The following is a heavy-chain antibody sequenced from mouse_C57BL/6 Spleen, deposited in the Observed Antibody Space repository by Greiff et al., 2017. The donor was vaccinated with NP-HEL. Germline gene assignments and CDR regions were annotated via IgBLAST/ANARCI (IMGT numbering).Heavy chain of an antibody. V-gene: IGHV1-4*01. CDR2: INPSSGYT. CDR3: ARTGYYYAMDY. CDR1: GYTFTSYT. J-gene: IGHJ4*01. Sequence: VKLMESGAELARPGASVKMSCKASGYTFTSYTMHWVKQRPGQGLEWIGYINPSSGYTKYNQKFKDKATLTADKSSSTAYMQLSSLTSEDSAVYYCARTGYYYAMDYWGQGTSVTVSS. D-gene: IGHD4-1*01.